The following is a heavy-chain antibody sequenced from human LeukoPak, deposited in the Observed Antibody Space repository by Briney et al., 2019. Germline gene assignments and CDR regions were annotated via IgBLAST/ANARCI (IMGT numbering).Heavy chain of an antibody. Sequence: ASVKVSCKASGGTFSSYAISWVRQAPGQGLEWMGGIIPIFGTANYAQKFQGRVTITADESTSTAYMELSSLRSEDTAVYYCARFRAPPENAFDIWGQGTMVTVSS. V-gene: IGHV1-69*13. J-gene: IGHJ3*02. D-gene: IGHD1-14*01. CDR1: GGTFSSYA. CDR3: ARFRAPPENAFDI. CDR2: IIPIFGTA.